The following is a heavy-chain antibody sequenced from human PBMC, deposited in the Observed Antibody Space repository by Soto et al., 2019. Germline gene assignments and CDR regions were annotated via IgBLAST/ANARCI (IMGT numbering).Heavy chain of an antibody. CDR2: INPNSGGT. D-gene: IGHD3-9*01. J-gene: IGHJ6*02. CDR3: ARSEVKLPYCEWLLNWEDGMDI. CDR1: RYTFTCKS. V-gene: IGHV1-2*04. Sequence: VSSKERRYTFTCKSLQSMRQAPRQGLEWMGWINPNSGGTNYAQKFQGWVTMTRDTSISTAYMELSRLRSDDTAVYYCARSEVKLPYCEWLLNWEDGMDIWAQRTT.